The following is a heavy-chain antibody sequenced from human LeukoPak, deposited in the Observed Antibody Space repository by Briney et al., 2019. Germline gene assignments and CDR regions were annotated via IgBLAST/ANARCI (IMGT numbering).Heavy chain of an antibody. CDR1: GGSFSGYY. CDR2: INHSGST. CDR3: ARVSYYYDSSGSD. Sequence: PSETLSLTCAVYGGSFSGYYWSWIRQPPGKGLEWIGEINHSGSTNYNPSLKSRVTISVDTSKNQFSLKLSSVTAADTAVYYCARVSYYYDSSGSDWGQGTLVTVSS. J-gene: IGHJ4*02. D-gene: IGHD3-22*01. V-gene: IGHV4-34*01.